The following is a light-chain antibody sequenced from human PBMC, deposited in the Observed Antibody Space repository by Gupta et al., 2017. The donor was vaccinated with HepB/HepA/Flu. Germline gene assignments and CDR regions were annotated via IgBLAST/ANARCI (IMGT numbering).Light chain of an antibody. V-gene: IGLV2-23*02. CDR2: EVN. J-gene: IGLJ3*02. Sequence: QSALTQPASVSGSPGQSITISCTGTSSNVGSYNFVSWYQQHPGEVPKLIIFEVNQRPSAVSNRFSGSKSGNTASLTISGLQAEDEADYPCCSYGGSNNWVFGGGTKLTVL. CDR3: CSYGGSNNWV. CDR1: SSNVGSYNF.